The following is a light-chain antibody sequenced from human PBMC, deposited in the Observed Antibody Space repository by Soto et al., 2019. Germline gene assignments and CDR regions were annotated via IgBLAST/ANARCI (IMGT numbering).Light chain of an antibody. CDR1: SGDIGSYNR. V-gene: IGLV2-14*01. CDR3: SSYTNINTRACV. J-gene: IGLJ1*01. CDR2: EVT. Sequence: QSVLTQPASVSGSPGQSITISCTGTSGDIGSYNRVSWYQQHPGKAPKLIIYEVTDRPSGVSNRFSGSKSGNTASLTISGLQAADEAEYYCSSYTNINTRACVFGTGTKLTVL.